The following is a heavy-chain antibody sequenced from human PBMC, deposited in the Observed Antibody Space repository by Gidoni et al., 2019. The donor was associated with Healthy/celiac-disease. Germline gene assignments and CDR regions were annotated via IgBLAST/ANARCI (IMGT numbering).Heavy chain of an antibody. D-gene: IGHD6-6*01. V-gene: IGHV4-39*01. CDR3: ARTGEGSSSDFDY. CDR2: IYYSGST. CDR1: GGSISSSSYY. Sequence: QLQLQESGPGLVQPSETLSLTCTVSGGSISSSSYYWGWIRQPPGKGLEWIGSIYYSGSTYYNPSLKSRVTISVDTSKNQFSLKLSSVTAADTAVYYCARTGEGSSSDFDYWGQGTLVTVSS. J-gene: IGHJ4*02.